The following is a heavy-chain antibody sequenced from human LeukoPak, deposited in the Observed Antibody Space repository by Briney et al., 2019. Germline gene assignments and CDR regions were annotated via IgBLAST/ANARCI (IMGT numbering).Heavy chain of an antibody. V-gene: IGHV4-34*01. J-gene: IGHJ5*02. CDR1: GGSFSGYY. Sequence: PSETLSLTCAVYGGSFSGYYWSWIRQPPGKGLEWIGTIYYSGSTYYNPSLKSRVTISVDTSKNQFSLKLSSVTAADTAVYYCAGQTGSSQIVGATTHFDPWGQGTLVTVSS. CDR2: IYYSGST. CDR3: AGQTGSSQIVGATTHFDP. D-gene: IGHD1-26*01.